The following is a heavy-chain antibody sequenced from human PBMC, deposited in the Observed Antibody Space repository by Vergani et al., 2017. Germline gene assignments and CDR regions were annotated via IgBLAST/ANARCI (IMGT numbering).Heavy chain of an antibody. J-gene: IGHJ4*02. V-gene: IGHV3-9*01. Sequence: EVQLLESGGGLAQPGGSLRLSCAASGFTFDDYAMHWVRQAPGKGLEWVSGISWNSGSIGYADSVKGRFTISRDNAKNSLYLQMNSLRAEDTALYYCAKDDACGSSWDYWGEGTLVTVSS. CDR3: AKDDACGSSWDY. D-gene: IGHD6-13*01. CDR2: ISWNSGSI. CDR1: GFTFDDYA.